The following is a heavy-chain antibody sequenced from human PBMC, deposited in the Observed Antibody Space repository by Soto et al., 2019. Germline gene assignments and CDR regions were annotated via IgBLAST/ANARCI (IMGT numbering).Heavy chain of an antibody. CDR1: GFSFTNYG. Sequence: LRLSCATSGFSFTNYGMHWVRQAPGKGLEWVAVVWSNGINKYYADSVRGRFTISRDNSRNSLSLLMNSLRVEDTALYYCVRERGPFDAFDFWGQGTMVTVSS. J-gene: IGHJ3*01. CDR2: VWSNGINK. V-gene: IGHV3-33*01. CDR3: VRERGPFDAFDF.